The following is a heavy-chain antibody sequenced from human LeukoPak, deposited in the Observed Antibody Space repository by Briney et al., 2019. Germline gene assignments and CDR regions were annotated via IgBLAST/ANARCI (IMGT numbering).Heavy chain of an antibody. D-gene: IGHD3-16*02. CDR3: ARDKVYDYVWGSYPFPFGY. CDR2: ISPNNANT. J-gene: IGHJ4*02. Sequence: VSVKVSCKASGYTFTSYGISWVRQAPGQGLEWMGWISPNNANTNYAQKLQGRVTMTTDTSTSTAYMELRSLRSDDTAVYYCARDKVYDYVWGSYPFPFGYWGQGTLVTVSS. CDR1: GYTFTSYG. V-gene: IGHV1-18*01.